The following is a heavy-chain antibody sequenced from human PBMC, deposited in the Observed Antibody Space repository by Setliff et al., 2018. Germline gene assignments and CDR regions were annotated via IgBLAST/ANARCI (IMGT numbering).Heavy chain of an antibody. CDR2: ISWDGTKT. CDR3: AKVLDTTGYYYFDF. V-gene: IGHV3-30*18. Sequence: PGESLKISCVASGYTFSSCAIHWVRQAPGKGLEWVALISWDGTKTSYADSVRGRFTISRDGSKSTLYLDMSSLRSEDTAVYYCAKVLDTTGYYYFDFWGQGTLVTVSS. D-gene: IGHD3-22*01. CDR1: GYTFSSCA. J-gene: IGHJ4*02.